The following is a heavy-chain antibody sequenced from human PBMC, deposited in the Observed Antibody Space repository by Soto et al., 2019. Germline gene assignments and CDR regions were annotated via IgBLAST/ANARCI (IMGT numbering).Heavy chain of an antibody. CDR2: ISYDGSNK. J-gene: IGHJ6*02. CDR3: AKDGYDYGDYGGLGYYYYGMDV. CDR1: GFTFSSYG. V-gene: IGHV3-30*18. D-gene: IGHD4-17*01. Sequence: QVQLVESGGGVVQPGRSLRLSCAASGFTFSSYGMNWVRQAPGKGLEWVAVISYDGSNKYYADSVKGRFTISRDNSKNSLYLQMNSLRDEDTAVYYCAKDGYDYGDYGGLGYYYYGMDVCGQGTTVPVSS.